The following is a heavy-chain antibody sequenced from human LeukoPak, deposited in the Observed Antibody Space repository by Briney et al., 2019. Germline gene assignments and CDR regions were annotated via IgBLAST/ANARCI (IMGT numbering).Heavy chain of an antibody. Sequence: PGGSLRLSCAASGFTFSSFTMNWARQVPGKGLEWISYISLGNSTMFYADSVKGPFTISRDNTKNSLYLQMNSLRDDDTAVYYCARVGNGRSWDYWGQGTLVSVSS. V-gene: IGHV3-48*02. J-gene: IGHJ4*02. CDR3: ARVGNGRSWDY. CDR1: GFTFSSFT. CDR2: ISLGNSTM. D-gene: IGHD2-15*01.